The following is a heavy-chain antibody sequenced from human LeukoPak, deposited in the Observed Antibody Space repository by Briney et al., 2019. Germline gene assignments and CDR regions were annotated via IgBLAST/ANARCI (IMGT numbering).Heavy chain of an antibody. CDR1: GFTFSSYE. V-gene: IGHV3-21*01. Sequence: GGSLRLSCAASGFTFSSYEMNWVRQAPGKGLEWVSSISSSSSYIYYADSVKGRFTISRDNAKNSLYLQMNSLRAEDTAVYYCAMSSHSLFDYWGQGTLVTVSS. D-gene: IGHD6-13*01. CDR2: ISSSSSYI. J-gene: IGHJ4*02. CDR3: AMSSHSLFDY.